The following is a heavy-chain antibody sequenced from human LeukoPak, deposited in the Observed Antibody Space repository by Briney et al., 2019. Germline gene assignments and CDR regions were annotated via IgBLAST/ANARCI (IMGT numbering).Heavy chain of an antibody. CDR1: GLTFSSYW. D-gene: IGHD6-6*01. J-gene: IGHJ4*02. V-gene: IGHV3-7*01. CDR3: AKTSSSSDRDY. CDR2: IKQDGSEK. Sequence: TGGSLGLSCAASGLTFSSYWMTWVRQAPGKGLEWVANIKQDGSEKYYVDSVKGRFTISRDNAKNSLYLQMNSLRAQDTAVYYCAKTSSSSDRDYWGQGTLVTVSS.